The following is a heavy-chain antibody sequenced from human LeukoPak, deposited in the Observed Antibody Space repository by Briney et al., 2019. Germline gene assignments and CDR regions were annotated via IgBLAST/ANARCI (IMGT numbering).Heavy chain of an antibody. D-gene: IGHD5-12*01. J-gene: IGHJ4*02. V-gene: IGHV1-69*04. CDR2: IIPILEGI. CDR1: GDTFIKYG. CDR3: ARESLSATPIFDF. Sequence: SVKVSCKASGDTFIKYGISWVRQAPGQGLEWMGRIIPILEGIDYAQKFQGRVSITADKSTSTAYMEVSSLKSEDTAVYYCARESLSATPIFDFWGRGTLVTVSS.